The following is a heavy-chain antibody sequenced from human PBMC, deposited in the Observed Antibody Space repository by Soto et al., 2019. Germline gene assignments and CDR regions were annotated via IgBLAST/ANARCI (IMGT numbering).Heavy chain of an antibody. CDR3: ARDPKSWRVAAAGTSFDL. D-gene: IGHD6-13*01. J-gene: IGHJ2*01. V-gene: IGHV3-30-3*01. Sequence: QVQLVESGGGVVQPGRSLRLSCAASGFTFSSYAMHWVRQAPGKGLEWVAVISYDGSNKYYADSVKGRFTISRDNSKNTLYLEMNSLRAEDTAVYYCARDPKSWRVAAAGTSFDLLGRGTLVTVSS. CDR2: ISYDGSNK. CDR1: GFTFSSYA.